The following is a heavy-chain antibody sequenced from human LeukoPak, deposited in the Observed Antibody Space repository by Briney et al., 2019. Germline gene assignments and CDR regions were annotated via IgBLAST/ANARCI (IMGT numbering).Heavy chain of an antibody. V-gene: IGHV3-66*02. CDR1: GFTVSSNY. Sequence: GGSLRLSCAASGFTVSSNYMSWVRQAPGKGPEWVSVIYSGGSTYYADSVKGRFTISRDNSKNTLYLQMNSLRAEDTAVYYCATFLVATIRGGWAAFDIWGQGTMVTVSS. CDR3: ATFLVATIRGGWAAFDI. CDR2: IYSGGST. D-gene: IGHD5-12*01. J-gene: IGHJ3*02.